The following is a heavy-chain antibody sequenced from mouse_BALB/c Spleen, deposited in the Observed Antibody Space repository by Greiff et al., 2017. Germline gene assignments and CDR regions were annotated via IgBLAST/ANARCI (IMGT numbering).Heavy chain of an antibody. J-gene: IGHJ2*01. CDR1: GFTFSSFG. D-gene: IGHD1-1*01. V-gene: IGHV5-17*02. Sequence: EVQLVESGGGLVQPGGSRKLSCAASGFTFSSFGMHWVRQAPEKGLEWVAYISSGSSTIYYADTVKGRFTISRDNPKNTLFLQMTSLRSEDTAMYYCARRPTVAYYFDYWGQGTTLTVSS. CDR2: ISSGSSTI. CDR3: ARRPTVAYYFDY.